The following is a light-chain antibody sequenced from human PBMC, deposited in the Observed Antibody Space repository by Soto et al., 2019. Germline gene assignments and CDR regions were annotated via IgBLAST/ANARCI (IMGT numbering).Light chain of an antibody. CDR2: DAS. V-gene: IGKV1-5*01. J-gene: IGKJ1*01. CDR1: QSISRW. Sequence: DIQLTQSPSFLSASVGDSVTITCRASQSISRWLAWYRQKPGQXPXXLIYDASSLESGVPSRFSGSGSGTEFTLTISSLQPDDFATYDCLQYDTYWTFGHGTKVDIK. CDR3: LQYDTYWT.